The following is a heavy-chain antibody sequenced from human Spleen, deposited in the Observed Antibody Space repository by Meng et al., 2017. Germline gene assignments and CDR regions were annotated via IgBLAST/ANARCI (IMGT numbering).Heavy chain of an antibody. Sequence: GESLKISCAASGFTFSSYAMSWVRQAPGKGLEWVSAITTSGGTTYYADSVKGRFTISRDNSKNSLYLQMNSLRAEDTALYYCAKVHTTLWFGELSFGMDVWGQGTTVTVSS. V-gene: IGHV3-23*01. CDR3: AKVHTTLWFGELSFGMDV. CDR2: ITTSGGTT. J-gene: IGHJ6*02. CDR1: GFTFSSYA. D-gene: IGHD3-10*01.